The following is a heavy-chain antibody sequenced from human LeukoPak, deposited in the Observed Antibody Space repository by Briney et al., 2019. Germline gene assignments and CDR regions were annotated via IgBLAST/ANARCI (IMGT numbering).Heavy chain of an antibody. CDR2: ISSSSSYI. V-gene: IGHV3-21*01. J-gene: IGHJ4*02. CDR3: ARGSDC. Sequence: GGSLRLSCAASGFTFSSYSMNWVRQAPGKGLEWVSSISSSSSYINYVDSVKGRFTISRDNAKNSLYLQMNSLRAEDTAVYYCARGSDCWGQGTLVTVSS. CDR1: GFTFSSYS.